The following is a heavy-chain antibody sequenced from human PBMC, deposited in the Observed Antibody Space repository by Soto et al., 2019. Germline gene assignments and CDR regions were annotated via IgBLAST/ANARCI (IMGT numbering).Heavy chain of an antibody. CDR3: ARVDIVVVVAAPDY. J-gene: IGHJ4*02. CDR1: GYTFTSYG. Sequence: ASVKVSCKASGYTFTSYGISWVRQAPGQGLEWMGWISAYNGNTNYAQKLQGRVTMTTDTSTSTDYMELRSLRSDDTAVYYCARVDIVVVVAAPDYWGQGTLVTVYS. CDR2: ISAYNGNT. V-gene: IGHV1-18*04. D-gene: IGHD2-15*01.